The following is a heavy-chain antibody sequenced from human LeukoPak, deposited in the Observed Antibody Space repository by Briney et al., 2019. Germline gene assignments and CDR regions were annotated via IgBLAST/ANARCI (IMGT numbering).Heavy chain of an antibody. CDR2: INPNSGGT. CDR3: ARDQRYSSAWYDEGGYYFDY. D-gene: IGHD6-19*01. Sequence: ASVKVSCKASGYTFTDYYMHWVRQAPGQGLERMGWINPNSGGTKYVQKFQGRVTVTRDTSISTAYMELSRLRSDDTAVYYCARDQRYSSAWYDEGGYYFDYWGQGTPVTVSS. CDR1: GYTFTDYY. V-gene: IGHV1-2*02. J-gene: IGHJ4*02.